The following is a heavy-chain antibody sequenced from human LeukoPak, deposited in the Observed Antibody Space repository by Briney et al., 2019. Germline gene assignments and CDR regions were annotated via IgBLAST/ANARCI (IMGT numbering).Heavy chain of an antibody. J-gene: IGHJ4*02. CDR3: ARGTGYSYATPDY. V-gene: IGHV3-33*01. D-gene: IGHD5-18*01. Sequence: GRPLRLSCAASGFTFSSYGMHWVRQAPGKGLEWVAVIWYDGSNKYYADSVKGRFTISRDNSKNTLYLQMNSLRAEDTAVYYCARGTGYSYATPDYWGQGTLVTVSS. CDR1: GFTFSSYG. CDR2: IWYDGSNK.